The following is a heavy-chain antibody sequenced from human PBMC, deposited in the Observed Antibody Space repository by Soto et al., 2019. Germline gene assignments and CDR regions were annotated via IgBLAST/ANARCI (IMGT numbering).Heavy chain of an antibody. CDR1: GFTFTSSA. J-gene: IGHJ3*02. D-gene: IGHD3-3*01. Sequence: SVKVSCKASGFTFTSSAVQWVRQARGQRLEWIGWIVVGSGNTNYAQKFQERVTITRDMSTSTAYMELSSLRSEDTAVYYCAADRELRFLEWLPDAFDIWGQGTMVTVSS. V-gene: IGHV1-58*01. CDR3: AADRELRFLEWLPDAFDI. CDR2: IVVGSGNT.